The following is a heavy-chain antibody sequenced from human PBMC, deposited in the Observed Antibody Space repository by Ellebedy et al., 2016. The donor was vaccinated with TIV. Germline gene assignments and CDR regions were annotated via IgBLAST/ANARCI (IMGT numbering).Heavy chain of an antibody. CDR1: GFTFSSYA. CDR2: ISGSGGST. D-gene: IGHD6-6*01. J-gene: IGHJ6*02. CDR3: AKEVDSSSSPYYYYGMDV. V-gene: IGHV3-23*01. Sequence: GESLKISXAASGFTFSSYAMSWVRQAPGKGLEWVSAISGSGGSTYYADSVKGRFTISRDNSKNTLYLQMNSLRAEDTAVYYCAKEVDSSSSPYYYYGMDVWGQGTTVTVSS.